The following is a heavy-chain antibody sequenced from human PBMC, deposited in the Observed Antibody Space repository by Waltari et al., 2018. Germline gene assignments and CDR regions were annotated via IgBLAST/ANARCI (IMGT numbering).Heavy chain of an antibody. V-gene: IGHV3-53*01. CDR1: GFTVSSNY. CDR2: VYSVGST. J-gene: IGHJ4*02. CDR3: ARDGDSGYYFGYDY. D-gene: IGHD5-12*01. Sequence: EVQLVESGGGLIQPGGSLRLSCAASGFTVSSNYMSWVRQAPGKGWDWGSCVYSVGSTYYADSWKGRFTISRDNSKNTLYLQMNSLRAEDTAVYYCARDGDSGYYFGYDYWGQGTLVTVSS.